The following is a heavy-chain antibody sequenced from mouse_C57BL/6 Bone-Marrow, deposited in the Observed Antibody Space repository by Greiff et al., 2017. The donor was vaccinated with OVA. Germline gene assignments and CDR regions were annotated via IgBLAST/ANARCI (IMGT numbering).Heavy chain of an antibody. J-gene: IGHJ1*03. D-gene: IGHD1-1*01. Sequence: VQLQQSGPELVKPGASVKISCKASGYTFTDYYMNWVKQSHGKSLEWIGDINPNNGGTSYNQKFKGKATLTVDKSSSTAYMELRSLTSEDSAVYYCAPVYYYGSNFDVWGTGTTVTVSS. V-gene: IGHV1-26*01. CDR1: GYTFTDYY. CDR3: APVYYYGSNFDV. CDR2: INPNNGGT.